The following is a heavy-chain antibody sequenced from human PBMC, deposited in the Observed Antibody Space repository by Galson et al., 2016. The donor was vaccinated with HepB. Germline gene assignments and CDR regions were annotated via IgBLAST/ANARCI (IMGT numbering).Heavy chain of an antibody. D-gene: IGHD6-13*01. CDR1: GFIFDSHA. J-gene: IGHJ4*02. CDR2: ISYDGNNL. V-gene: IGHV3-30*04. Sequence: SLRLSCAASGFIFDSHALYWVRQAPGKGLEWVAVISYDGNNLYYADSVKARFTISRDKSKNTLYLQMDRLRAEDTALYFCARADGPGIAAAGLDYWGQGGLVTVSS. CDR3: ARADGPGIAAAGLDY.